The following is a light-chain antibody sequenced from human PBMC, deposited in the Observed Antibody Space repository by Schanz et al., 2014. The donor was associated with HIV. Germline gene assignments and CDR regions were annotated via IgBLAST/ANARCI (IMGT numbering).Light chain of an antibody. CDR1: SSDVGGSKY. CDR2: GNS. J-gene: IGLJ3*02. V-gene: IGLV1-40*01. CDR3: AAWDDSLNGWV. Sequence: QSVLTQPPSVSGAPGQGVTISCTGTSSDVGGSKYVSWYQQLPGTAPKLLIYGNSNRPSGVPDRFSGSKSGTSASLAITGLQGEDEADYYCAAWDDSLNGWVFGGGTKLTVL.